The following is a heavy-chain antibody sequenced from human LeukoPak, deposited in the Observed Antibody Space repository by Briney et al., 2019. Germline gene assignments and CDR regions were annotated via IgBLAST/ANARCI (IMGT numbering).Heavy chain of an antibody. CDR2: INQGGSDK. Sequence: GGSLRLSCVACGFTSSGHWMSWVRQAPGKGLEWVANINQGGSDKYYVDSVKGRFTISRDNANNLLYLQMNSLRGEDTAVYYCTRDRSRAEDDWGQGTLVTVSS. D-gene: IGHD1-14*01. J-gene: IGHJ4*02. CDR1: GFTSSGHW. CDR3: TRDRSRAEDD. V-gene: IGHV3-7*01.